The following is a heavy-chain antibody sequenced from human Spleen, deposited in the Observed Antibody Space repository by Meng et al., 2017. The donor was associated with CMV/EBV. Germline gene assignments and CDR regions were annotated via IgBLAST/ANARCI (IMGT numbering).Heavy chain of an antibody. Sequence: GESLKISCPASGFMFTYYGMHWVRQAPGKGLEWVAFIRSDGSQEYYGDSVKGRFTISRDNSKNTVYLQMSSLRTEDTATYYCAKDHSLAYPNNDDAFDFWGQGTMVTVSS. CDR1: GFMFTYYG. V-gene: IGHV3-30*02. CDR2: IRSDGSQE. J-gene: IGHJ3*01. D-gene: IGHD3-16*01. CDR3: AKDHSLAYPNNDDAFDF.